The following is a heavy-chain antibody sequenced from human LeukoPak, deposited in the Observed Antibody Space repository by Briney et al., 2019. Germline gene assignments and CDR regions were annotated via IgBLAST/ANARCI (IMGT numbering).Heavy chain of an antibody. V-gene: IGHV4-34*01. CDR2: INHSGST. CDR3: ARVCYGDSHFPDAFDI. D-gene: IGHD4-17*01. CDR1: GGSFSGYY. Sequence: SETLSLTCAVYGGSFSGYYWSWIRQPPGKGLEWIGEINHSGSTNYNPSLKSRVTISVDTSKNQFSLKLSSVTAADTAVYYCARVCYGDSHFPDAFDIWGQGTMVTVSS. J-gene: IGHJ3*02.